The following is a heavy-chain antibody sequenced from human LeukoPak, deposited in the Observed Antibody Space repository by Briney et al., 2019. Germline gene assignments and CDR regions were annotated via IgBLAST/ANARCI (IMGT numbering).Heavy chain of an antibody. CDR3: ARGTCSSTSCYDDWFDP. J-gene: IGHJ5*02. CDR2: INHSGST. CDR1: GGSFSGYH. Sequence: SETLSLTCAVYGGSFSGYHWGWIRQPPGKGLEWMGEINHSGSTNYNPSLKSRVTISVDTSTNQFSLKLSSVTAADTAVYYCARGTCSSTSCYDDWFDPWGQGTLVTVSS. D-gene: IGHD2-2*01. V-gene: IGHV4-34*01.